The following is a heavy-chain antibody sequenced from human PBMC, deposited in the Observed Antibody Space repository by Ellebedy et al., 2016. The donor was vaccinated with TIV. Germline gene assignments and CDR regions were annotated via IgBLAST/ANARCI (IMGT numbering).Heavy chain of an antibody. Sequence: GGSLRLXXAASGFSFRDYGMHWVRQAPGKGLEWVAIIWYDGSNKDYVDHVKGRFTISRDNSKNTLYLQMNSLRAEDTAVYYCAREIGSWGWSRDGFDIWGQGTMVTVSS. CDR3: AREIGSWGWSRDGFDI. D-gene: IGHD7-27*01. V-gene: IGHV3-30*02. CDR2: IWYDGSNK. CDR1: GFSFRDYG. J-gene: IGHJ3*02.